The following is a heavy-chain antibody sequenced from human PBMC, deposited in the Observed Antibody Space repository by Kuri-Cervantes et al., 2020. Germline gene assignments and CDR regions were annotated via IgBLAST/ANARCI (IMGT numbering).Heavy chain of an antibody. J-gene: IGHJ5*02. CDR1: GFTFSSYE. CDR3: ARERRAGTPGWFDP. D-gene: IGHD6-13*01. Sequence: GGSLRLSCAASGFTFSSYEMNWVRQAPGKGLEWVSYISSSGSTIYYADSVKGRFTISRDNAKNSLYLQMNSLRAEDTAVYYCARERRAGTPGWFDPWGQGTLVTVSS. CDR2: ISSSGSTI. V-gene: IGHV3-48*03.